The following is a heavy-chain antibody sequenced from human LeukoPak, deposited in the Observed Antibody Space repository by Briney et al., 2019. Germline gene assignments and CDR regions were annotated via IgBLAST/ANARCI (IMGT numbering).Heavy chain of an antibody. D-gene: IGHD3-3*02. CDR2: IYYSGST. Sequence: SETLSLTCTVSGGSISSYYWSWLRQPPGKGLEWIGYIYYSGSTNYNPSLKSRVTISVDTSKNQFSLKLSSVTAADTAVYYCARSHFWSGYFYFDYWGQGTLVTVSS. V-gene: IGHV4-59*01. CDR3: ARSHFWSGYFYFDY. CDR1: GGSISSYY. J-gene: IGHJ4*02.